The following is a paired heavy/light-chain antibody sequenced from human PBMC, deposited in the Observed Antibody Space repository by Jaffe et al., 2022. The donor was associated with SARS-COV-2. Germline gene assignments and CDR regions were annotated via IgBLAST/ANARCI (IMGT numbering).Heavy chain of an antibody. D-gene: IGHD6-19*01. CDR3: ARLPSETDIAVAADTGDDAFDI. V-gene: IGHV3-9*01. J-gene: IGHJ3*02. Sequence: EVQLVESGGGLVQPGRSLRLSCAASGFTFDDYAMHWVRQAPGKGLEWVSGISWNSGSIGYADSVKGRFTISRDNAKNSLYLQMNSLRAEDTALYYCARLPSETDIAVAADTGDDAFDIWGQGTMVTVSS. CDR2: ISWNSGSI. CDR1: GFTFDDYA.
Light chain of an antibody. Sequence: QSALTQPRSVSGSPGQSVTISCTGTSSDVGGYNYVSWYQQHPGKAPKLMIYDVSKRPSGVPDRFSGSKSGNTASLTISGLQAEDEADYYCCSYAGSYVFGTGTKVTVL. CDR1: SSDVGGYNY. CDR3: CSYAGSYV. CDR2: DVS. V-gene: IGLV2-11*01. J-gene: IGLJ1*01.